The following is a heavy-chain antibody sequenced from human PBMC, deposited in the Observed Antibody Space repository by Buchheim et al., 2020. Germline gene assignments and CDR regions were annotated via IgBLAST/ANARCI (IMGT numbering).Heavy chain of an antibody. CDR1: GFTFSSYA. D-gene: IGHD2-15*01. V-gene: IGHV3-30-3*01. J-gene: IGHJ6*02. CDR2: ISYEGSKK. Sequence: QVQLVESGGGVVQPGRSLRLSCAASGFTFSSYAMHWVRQAPGKGLEWVAVISYEGSKKYYADSVKGRFTISRDNSKNTLYLQMNSLRAVDTTVYYCARDKYCSGGSCSPTQNYYYYGMDFWGQGT. CDR3: ARDKYCSGGSCSPTQNYYYYGMDF.